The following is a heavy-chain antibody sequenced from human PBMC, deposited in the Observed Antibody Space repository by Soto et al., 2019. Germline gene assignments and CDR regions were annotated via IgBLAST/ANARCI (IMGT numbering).Heavy chain of an antibody. Sequence: PGESLKISCKASGYSFISYWISWVRQMPGKGLEWMGRIDPSDSYTNYNPSFQGHVTMSVDKSISTAYLQWNSLRASDTARYYCARHATVVRGGYPWGQGTLVTVSS. CDR2: IDPSDSYT. D-gene: IGHD3-10*01. V-gene: IGHV5-10-1*01. CDR1: GYSFISYW. J-gene: IGHJ5*02. CDR3: ARHATVVRGGYP.